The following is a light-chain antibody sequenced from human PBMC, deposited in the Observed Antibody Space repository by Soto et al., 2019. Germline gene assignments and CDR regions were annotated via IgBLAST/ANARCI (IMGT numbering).Light chain of an antibody. CDR1: QSVLYSSNNKNF. CDR2: WAS. J-gene: IGKJ4*01. V-gene: IGKV4-1*01. CDR3: QQYHSSPLT. Sequence: DIVMTQSPDSLAVSLGERATINCKSSQSVLYSSNNKNFLAWYQQKPGHPPKLLFYWASTRESGVPDRFSGSGSGTDFTLTISSLQAEDVAVYYCQQYHSSPLTFGGGTKVDNK.